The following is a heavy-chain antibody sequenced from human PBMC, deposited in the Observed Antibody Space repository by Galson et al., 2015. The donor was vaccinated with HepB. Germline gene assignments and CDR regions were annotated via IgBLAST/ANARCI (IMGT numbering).Heavy chain of an antibody. V-gene: IGHV3-21*01. Sequence: SLRLSCAASGFTFSSYSMNWVRQAPGKGLEWVSSISSSSSYIYYADSVKGRFTISRDNAKNSLYLQMNSLRAEDTAVYYCARVVSSSLSFDYWGQGTLVTVSS. CDR3: ARVVSSSLSFDY. CDR2: ISSSSSYI. J-gene: IGHJ4*02. D-gene: IGHD6-6*01. CDR1: GFTFSSYS.